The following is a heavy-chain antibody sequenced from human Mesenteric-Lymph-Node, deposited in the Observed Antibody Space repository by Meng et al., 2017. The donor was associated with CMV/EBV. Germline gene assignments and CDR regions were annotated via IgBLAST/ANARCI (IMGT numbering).Heavy chain of an antibody. J-gene: IGHJ4*02. CDR3: ARCHGSGYDPYYFEY. D-gene: IGHD5-12*01. CDR2: IYPGDSDT. V-gene: IGHV5-51*01. CDR1: GYDFFRYW. Sequence: SGYDFFRYWIGWVRQVPGKGLELVGIIYPGDSDTRYSPSFQGQVAISVDMSTKTAYLQWTTLKASDTAMYYCARCHGSGYDPYYFEYWGQGTLVTVSS.